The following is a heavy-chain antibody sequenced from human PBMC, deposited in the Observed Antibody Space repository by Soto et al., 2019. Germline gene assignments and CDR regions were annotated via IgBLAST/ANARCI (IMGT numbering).Heavy chain of an antibody. V-gene: IGHV3-49*03. Sequence: GGSLRLSCTASGFTFGDYAMSWFRQAPGKGLEWVGFIRSKAYGGTTEYAASVKGRFTISRDDSKSIAYLQMNSLKTEDTAVYYCTAGITMVRAGYYGMDVWGQGTTVTVSS. CDR2: IRSKAYGGTT. D-gene: IGHD3-10*01. J-gene: IGHJ6*02. CDR1: GFTFGDYA. CDR3: TAGITMVRAGYYGMDV.